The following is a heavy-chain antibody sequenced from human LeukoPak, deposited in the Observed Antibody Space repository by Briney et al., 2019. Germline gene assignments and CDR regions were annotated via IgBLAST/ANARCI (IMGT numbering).Heavy chain of an antibody. CDR2: INAGNGNT. D-gene: IGHD2-2*01. CDR1: GYTFTSYA. V-gene: IGHV1-3*01. CDR3: ARAVDIVVVPAAMENWFDP. J-gene: IGHJ5*02. Sequence: GASVKVSCKASGYTFTSYAMHWVRQAPGQRLEWMGWINAGNGNTKYSQKFQGRVTITRDTSASTAYMELSSLRSEGTAVYYCARAVDIVVVPAAMENWFDPWGQGTLVTVSS.